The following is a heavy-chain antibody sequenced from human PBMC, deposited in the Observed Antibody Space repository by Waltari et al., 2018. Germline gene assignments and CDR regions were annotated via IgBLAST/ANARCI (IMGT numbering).Heavy chain of an antibody. J-gene: IGHJ4*02. Sequence: QVQLVESGGGVVQPGRSLRLSCVASGFTFSNSAMHWVRPAPGKGLEWVAVVSYDGNNKFYAEDSVKGRFTISRDNSKSTVSLQMTSLRPEDTAVYYCARGGVAVSDPFDDWGQGTLVTVSA. CDR3: ARGGVAVSDPFDD. D-gene: IGHD6-19*01. CDR1: GFTFSNSA. CDR2: VSYDGNNK. V-gene: IGHV3-30*01.